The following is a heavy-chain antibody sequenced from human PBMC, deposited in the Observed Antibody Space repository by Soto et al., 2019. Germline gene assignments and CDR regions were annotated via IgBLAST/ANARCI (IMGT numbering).Heavy chain of an antibody. D-gene: IGHD3-10*01. CDR3: ARGEVLWFGELLDGMDV. V-gene: IGHV4-59*01. Sequence: SETLSLTCTVSGGSISSYYWSWIRQPPGKGLEWIGYIYYSGSTNYNPSLKSRVTISVDTSKNQFSLKLSSETAADTAVYYCARGEVLWFGELLDGMDVWGQGTTVTVSS. J-gene: IGHJ6*02. CDR2: IYYSGST. CDR1: GGSISSYY.